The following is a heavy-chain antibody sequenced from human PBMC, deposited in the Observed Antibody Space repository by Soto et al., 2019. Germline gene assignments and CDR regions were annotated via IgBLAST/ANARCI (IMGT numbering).Heavy chain of an antibody. J-gene: IGHJ4*02. CDR2: SYRGGSP. D-gene: IGHD3-16*01. Sequence: EVQLVESGGGVLQPGGSLSLSCAASGFTVSNTYMSWVRQAPGTGLEWVSVSYRGGSPFYADSVKGRSTIARANAKNTLERQVNSVRGEDTAVYYCAGDQGGYGGQGTLVTGSA. V-gene: IGHV3-53*01. CDR3: AGDQGGY. CDR1: GFTVSNTY.